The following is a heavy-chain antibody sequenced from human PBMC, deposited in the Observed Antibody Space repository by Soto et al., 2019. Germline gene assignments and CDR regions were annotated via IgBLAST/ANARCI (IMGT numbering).Heavy chain of an antibody. V-gene: IGHV4-59*01. CDR2: IYDSGST. CDR1: GGSISSYY. CDR3: AAPPRY. D-gene: IGHD6-6*01. J-gene: IGHJ4*02. Sequence: TXSLTCTVSGGSISSYYWSWIRQPPGKGLEWIGYIYDSGSTHYXXSLKSRVXXSVETSKKQFSLNLTSVTAADTAVYYCAAPPRYWGQGTLVTVSS.